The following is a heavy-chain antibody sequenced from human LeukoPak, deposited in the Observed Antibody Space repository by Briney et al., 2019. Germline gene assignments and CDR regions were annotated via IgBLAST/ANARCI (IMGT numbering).Heavy chain of an antibody. CDR2: INPNSGDT. CDR1: GYTFTGYY. D-gene: IGHD2-15*01. V-gene: IGHV1-2*06. Sequence: ASVKVSCKASGYTFTGYYMNWVRQAPGQGLEWMGRINPNSGDTNYAQKFQGRVTMTRDTSISTAYMELSRLRSDDTAVYYCATCGSCYSPYYYYYYGMDVWGQGTTVTVSS. CDR3: ATCGSCYSPYYYYYYGMDV. J-gene: IGHJ6*02.